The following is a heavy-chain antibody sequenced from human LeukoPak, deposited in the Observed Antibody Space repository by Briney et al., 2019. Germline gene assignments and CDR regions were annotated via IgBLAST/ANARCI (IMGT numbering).Heavy chain of an antibody. J-gene: IGHJ3*02. Sequence: ASVKVSCKASGYTFSGHYMHWVRQAPGQGLEWMGWFDPNSGATSSAQKFQGRVTMTRDTSISTAYMELRSLRSDDTAVYYCARDRDYGDSDAFDIWGQGTMVTVSS. CDR3: ARDRDYGDSDAFDI. CDR1: GYTFSGHY. D-gene: IGHD4-17*01. V-gene: IGHV1-2*02. CDR2: FDPNSGAT.